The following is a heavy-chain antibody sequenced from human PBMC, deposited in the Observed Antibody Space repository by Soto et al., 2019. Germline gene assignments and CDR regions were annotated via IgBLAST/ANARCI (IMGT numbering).Heavy chain of an antibody. CDR1: GFTFSSYA. CDR2: ISYDGSNK. V-gene: IGHV3-30-3*01. CDR3: AGDQLRVYASRYYYYYGMDV. J-gene: IGHJ6*02. Sequence: GGSLRLSCAASGFTFSSYAMHWVRQAPGKGLEWVAVISYDGSNKYYADSVKGRFTISRDNSKNTLYLQMNSLRAEDTAVYYCAGDQLRVYASRYYYYYGMDVWGQGTTVTVSS. D-gene: IGHD2-8*01.